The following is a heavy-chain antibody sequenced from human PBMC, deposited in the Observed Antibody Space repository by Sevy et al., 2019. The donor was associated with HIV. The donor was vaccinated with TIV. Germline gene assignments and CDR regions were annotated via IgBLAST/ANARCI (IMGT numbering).Heavy chain of an antibody. J-gene: IGHJ4*02. CDR2: ISRDSIYI. D-gene: IGHD6-19*01. Sequence: GGSLRLSCAASGFTFSSYSMNWVRQAPGKGLEWVSSISRDSIYIFYADSVKGRFTISRDNAKNSLDLQMNSLRAEDTAVYYCARFETIAVTTGDYWGQGTLVTVSS. V-gene: IGHV3-21*01. CDR3: ARFETIAVTTGDY. CDR1: GFTFSSYS.